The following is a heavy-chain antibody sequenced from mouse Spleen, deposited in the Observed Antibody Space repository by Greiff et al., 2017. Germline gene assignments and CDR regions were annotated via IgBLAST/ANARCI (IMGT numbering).Heavy chain of an antibody. V-gene: IGHV5-6-2*01. J-gene: IGHJ3*01. D-gene: IGHD3-1*01. CDR3: ARQDPPEVGLPFAY. CDR2: INSNGGST. Sequence: EVMLVESGGGLVKPGGSVKLSCAASGFTFSSYAMSWVRQTPEKRLEWVAAINSNGGSTYYPDTVKDRFTLSRDNAKNTLYLQMSSLRSEDTALYCCARQDPPEVGLPFAYWGQGTLVTVSA. CDR1: GFTFSSYA.